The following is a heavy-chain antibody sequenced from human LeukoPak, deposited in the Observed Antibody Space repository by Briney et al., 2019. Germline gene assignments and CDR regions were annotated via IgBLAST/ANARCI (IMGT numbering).Heavy chain of an antibody. CDR2: IYTSGST. Sequence: SETLSLTCTVSGGSISSGSYYWSWIRQPAGKGLEWIGRIYTSGSTNYNPSLKSRVTISVDTSKNQFSLKLSSVTAADTAVYYCAGRIAAAGTNFDYWGQGTLVTVSS. CDR3: AGRIAAAGTNFDY. J-gene: IGHJ4*02. V-gene: IGHV4-61*02. D-gene: IGHD6-13*01. CDR1: GGSISSGSYY.